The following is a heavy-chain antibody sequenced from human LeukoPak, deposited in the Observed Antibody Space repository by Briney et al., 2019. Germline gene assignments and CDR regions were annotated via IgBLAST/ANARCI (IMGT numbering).Heavy chain of an antibody. CDR3: ARALDCGGDCYYFDY. Sequence: PGGSLRLSCAASGFTFSNYWMHWVRQAPGKGLEWVAVISYDGSNKYYADSVKGRFTISRDNSKNTLYLQMNSLRAEDTAVYYCARALDCGGDCYYFDYWGQGTLVTVSS. CDR2: ISYDGSNK. CDR1: GFTFSNYW. J-gene: IGHJ4*02. V-gene: IGHV3-30-3*01. D-gene: IGHD2-21*01.